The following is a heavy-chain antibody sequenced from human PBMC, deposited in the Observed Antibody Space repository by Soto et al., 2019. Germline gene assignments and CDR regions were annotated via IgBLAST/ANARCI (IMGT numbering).Heavy chain of an antibody. CDR3: ARYIAASGTYYFDY. J-gene: IGHJ4*02. CDR2: IYHSGSA. CDR1: GGSISSSYW. Sequence: QVELQESGPGLVKPSGTLSLTCAVSGGSISSSYWWSWVRQPPGKGLEWIGEIYHSGSANYNPSLKSRVTISVDNSNNQFSLKLSSVTAADTAVYYCARYIAASGTYYFDYWGQGTLVTVSS. V-gene: IGHV4-4*02. D-gene: IGHD6-13*01.